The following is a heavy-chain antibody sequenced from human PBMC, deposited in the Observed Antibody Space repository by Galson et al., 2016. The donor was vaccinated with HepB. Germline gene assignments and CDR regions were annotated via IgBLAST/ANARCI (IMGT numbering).Heavy chain of an antibody. V-gene: IGHV3-9*01. CDR1: GFSLDDYA. CDR3: ARALCSAGTCYSASSNFAY. Sequence: SLRLSCAASGFSLDDYAMHWVRQAPGMGLEWVSGISYNSYYIAYADSVRGRFTISRDNAKNSLFLQLNSLTPEDTALYYCARALCSAGTCYSASSNFAYWGQGTLVTVSS. CDR2: ISYNSYYI. D-gene: IGHD2-15*01. J-gene: IGHJ4*02.